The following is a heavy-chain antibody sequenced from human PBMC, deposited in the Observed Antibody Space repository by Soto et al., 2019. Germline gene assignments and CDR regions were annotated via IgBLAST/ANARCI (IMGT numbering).Heavy chain of an antibody. Sequence: GGSLRLSCAASGFTFSSYSMNWVRQAPGKGLEWVSYISSSSSTIYYADSVKGRFTISRDNAKNSLYLQMNSLRDEDTAVYYCARGRGYCTNGVCYTSRVFDYWGQGTLVTVSS. CDR2: ISSSSSTI. D-gene: IGHD2-8*01. CDR3: ARGRGYCTNGVCYTSRVFDY. J-gene: IGHJ4*02. CDR1: GFTFSSYS. V-gene: IGHV3-48*02.